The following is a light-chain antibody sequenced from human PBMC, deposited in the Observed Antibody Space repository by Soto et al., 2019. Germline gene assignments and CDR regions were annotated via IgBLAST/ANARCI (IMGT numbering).Light chain of an antibody. CDR3: KQYGSSPWT. CDR1: QSVSSSY. J-gene: IGKJ1*01. Sequence: EIVLTQSPGTLSLSPGERATLSCRASQSVSSSYLAWYQQKPGQAPRLLIYGASSRATGIPDRFSGSGSGTDFTITISRLEPEDFAVYYCKQYGSSPWTFGQGTNVEIK. CDR2: GAS. V-gene: IGKV3-20*01.